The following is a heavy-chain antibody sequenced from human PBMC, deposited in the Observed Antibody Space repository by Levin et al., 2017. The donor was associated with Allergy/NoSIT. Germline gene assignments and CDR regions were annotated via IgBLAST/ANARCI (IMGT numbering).Heavy chain of an antibody. CDR2: IKQDGSEK. J-gene: IGHJ4*02. D-gene: IGHD6-19*01. Sequence: SCAASGFTFSSYWLSWVRQAPGKGLEWVANIKQDGSEKYYVDSVKGRFTISRDNAENSLYLQMYSLRAEDTAVYYCATYSSDSGKTDYWGQGTLVTVSS. CDR3: ATYSSDSGKTDY. CDR1: GFTFSSYW. V-gene: IGHV3-7*02.